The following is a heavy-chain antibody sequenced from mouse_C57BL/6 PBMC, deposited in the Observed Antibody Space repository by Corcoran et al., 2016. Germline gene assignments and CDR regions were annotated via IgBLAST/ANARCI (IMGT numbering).Heavy chain of an antibody. CDR2: INTYSGVP. V-gene: IGHV9-3*01. CDR3: SRGCHQAWFAY. Sequence: QIQLVQYGPELKKPGETVKISCKASGYTFTTYGMSWVKQDPGKGLKWMGWINTYSGVPTYADDFKGRFAFSLETSASTAYLQINNLKNEDTATYFCSRGCHQAWFAYWGQGTLVTVSA. CDR1: GYTFTTYG. J-gene: IGHJ3*01.